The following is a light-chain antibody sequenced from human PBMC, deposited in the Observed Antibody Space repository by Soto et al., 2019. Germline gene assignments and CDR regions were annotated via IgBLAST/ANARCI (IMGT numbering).Light chain of an antibody. J-gene: IGKJ1*01. CDR3: QHTFSVPPWT. CDR2: DAS. Sequence: DIQMTQSPSTLSASVGDRVTITCRASQTITRWMAWYQQKPGKAPKLLIYDASTLESGVPSRFSGSGSGTDFTLTIHSLQPEDFATYSCQHTFSVPPWTFGQGTKVDIK. V-gene: IGKV1-5*01. CDR1: QTITRW.